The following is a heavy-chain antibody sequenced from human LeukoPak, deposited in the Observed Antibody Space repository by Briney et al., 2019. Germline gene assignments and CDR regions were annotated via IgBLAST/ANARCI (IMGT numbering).Heavy chain of an antibody. CDR3: ARVGADGSGFLFDY. CDR2: INHSGST. Sequence: SETLSLTCAVYGESFSGYYWSWIRQPPGKGLEWIGEINHSGSTNYNPSLKSRVTISVDTSKNQFSLKLSSVTAADTAVYYCARVGADGSGFLFDYWGQGTLVTVSS. J-gene: IGHJ4*02. V-gene: IGHV4-34*01. CDR1: GESFSGYY. D-gene: IGHD3-10*01.